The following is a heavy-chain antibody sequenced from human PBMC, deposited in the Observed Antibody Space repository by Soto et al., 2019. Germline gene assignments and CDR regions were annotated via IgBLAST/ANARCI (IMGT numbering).Heavy chain of an antibody. V-gene: IGHV3-23*01. CDR1: GFGFSAYA. J-gene: IGHJ4*02. CDR2: TTGSGETT. Sequence: EVQLLESGGALVQPGGSLRLSCAASGFGFSAYAMSWVRQAPGRGLQWVTVTTGSGETTYYADSVRGRFTISRDNSKNTLHLHMYSLRAEDTATYYCAKGQEASGNVNSFLHFWGQGTLVTVSS. CDR3: AKGQEASGNVNSFLHF. D-gene: IGHD5-12*01.